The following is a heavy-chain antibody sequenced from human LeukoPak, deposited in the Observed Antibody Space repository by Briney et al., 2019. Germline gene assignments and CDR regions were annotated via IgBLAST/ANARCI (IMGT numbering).Heavy chain of an antibody. J-gene: IGHJ6*02. CDR1: GGSISSSNW. Sequence: SGTLSLTCEVSGGSISSSNWWSWVRQSPEKGLEWLAEIYHSGNFNRNPSLKSRVTISVDKSKNQFSLNLTSVTAADTAVYYCARVGINPGDYYYSGMDVWGQGTTVTVSS. CDR2: IYHSGNF. CDR3: ARVGINPGDYYYSGMDV. D-gene: IGHD1-14*01. V-gene: IGHV4-4*02.